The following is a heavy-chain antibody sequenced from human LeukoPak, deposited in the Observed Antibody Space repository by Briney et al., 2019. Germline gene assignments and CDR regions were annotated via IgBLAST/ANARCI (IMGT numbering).Heavy chain of an antibody. J-gene: IGHJ4*02. D-gene: IGHD3-10*01. Sequence: PSEALSLTCGVYGDSFDNYYWNWIRQFPEKRLEWIGEVDHSGRTTYSPSLQGRVTISVDTSKSQFPLKLNSVTAADTAVYFCAATNYLYGSGSFHKRDSWGQGTLVTVSS. CDR3: AATNYLYGSGSFHKRDS. CDR2: VDHSGRT. V-gene: IGHV4-34*01. CDR1: GDSFDNYY.